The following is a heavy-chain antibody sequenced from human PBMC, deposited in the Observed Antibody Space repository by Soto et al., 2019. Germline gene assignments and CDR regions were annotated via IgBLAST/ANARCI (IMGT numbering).Heavy chain of an antibody. V-gene: IGHV3-30-3*01. D-gene: IGHD6-13*01. J-gene: IGHJ6*02. CDR2: ISYDGSNK. Sequence: GGSLGLPCEAPGFPYGSYALHRVPPAPGKGLEWVAVISYDGSNKYYADSVKGRFTISRDNSKNTLYLQMNSLRAEDTAVYYCARVGRSSKNYYYGMDVWGQGTTVTVSS. CDR1: GFPYGSYA. CDR3: ARVGRSSKNYYYGMDV.